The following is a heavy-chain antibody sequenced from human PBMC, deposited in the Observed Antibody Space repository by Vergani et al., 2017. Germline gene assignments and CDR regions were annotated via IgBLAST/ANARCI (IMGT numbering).Heavy chain of an antibody. V-gene: IGHV4-59*11. Sequence: QVQLQESGPGLVKSSETLSLTCSVSFDSIRNLYCIWIRQPPGKGLEWLGSIHYSENTNSNPSLKTPVTMSVDTSKNQFSRTLTSVTAADTAVYYCASDTHSGQRADRWGQGILVTVTS. CDR3: ASDTHSGQRADR. J-gene: IGHJ5*02. CDR2: IHYSENT. D-gene: IGHD6-19*01. CDR1: FDSIRNLY.